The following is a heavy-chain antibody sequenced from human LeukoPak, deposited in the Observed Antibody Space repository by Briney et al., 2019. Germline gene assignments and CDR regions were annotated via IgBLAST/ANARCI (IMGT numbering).Heavy chain of an antibody. CDR3: ARWNYYGSGSPYYYYYGMDV. V-gene: IGHV3-48*03. J-gene: IGHJ6*02. Sequence: RGSLRLSCAASGFTFSSYEMNWVRQAPGKGLEWVSYISSSGSTIYYADSVKGRFTISRDNAKNSLYLQMNSLRAEDTAVYYCARWNYYGSGSPYYYYYGMDVWGQGTTVTVSS. CDR1: GFTFSSYE. D-gene: IGHD3-10*01. CDR2: ISSSGSTI.